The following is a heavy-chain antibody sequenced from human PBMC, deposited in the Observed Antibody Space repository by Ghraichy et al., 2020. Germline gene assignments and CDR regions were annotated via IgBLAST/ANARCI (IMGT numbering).Heavy chain of an antibody. CDR2: INPNSGGP. CDR3: ARDEDCSGGSCYSAFDYYGMDV. CDR1: GYTFTGYD. D-gene: IGHD2-15*01. Sequence: ASVKVSCKASGYTFTGYDMHWVRQAPGQGLEWMGWINPNSGGPNYAQKFQGRVTMTRDTSISTAYMELSRLRSDDTAVYYCARDEDCSGGSCYSAFDYYGMDVWGQGTTVTVSS. V-gene: IGHV1-2*02. J-gene: IGHJ6*02.